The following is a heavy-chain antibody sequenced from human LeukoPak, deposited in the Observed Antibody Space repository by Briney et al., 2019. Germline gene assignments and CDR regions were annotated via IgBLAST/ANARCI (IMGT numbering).Heavy chain of an antibody. V-gene: IGHV3-23*01. J-gene: IGHJ4*02. CDR3: AKGGQNFDFWRFDY. D-gene: IGHD3-3*01. CDR1: GLRFSTYA. Sequence: GGSLRVSCTVSGLRFSTYAMSWVRQAPGKGLEWVSCISGSGGSTYYADSVKGRFTVSRDNSKNTVYLELNSLRAEDRAIYVCAKGGQNFDFWRFDYWGQGTLVTVSS. CDR2: ISGSGGST.